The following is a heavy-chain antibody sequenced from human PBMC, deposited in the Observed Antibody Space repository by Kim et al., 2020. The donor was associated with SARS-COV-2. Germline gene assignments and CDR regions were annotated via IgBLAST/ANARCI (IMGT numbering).Heavy chain of an antibody. CDR2: ISVTDAI. V-gene: IGHV3-48*02. J-gene: IGHJ4*02. CDR1: GFTFTTYN. CDR3: AREWNWGIEV. Sequence: GGSLRLSCAASGFTFTTYNMNWVRQAPGKGLEWISYISVTDAIYYADSVKGRFTISRDYAKNSLDLQMNSLRDEDTAVYYCAREWNWGIEVWGQGTLVTVSS. D-gene: IGHD7-27*01.